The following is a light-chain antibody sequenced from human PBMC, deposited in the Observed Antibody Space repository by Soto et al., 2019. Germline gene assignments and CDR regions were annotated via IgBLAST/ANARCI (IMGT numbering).Light chain of an antibody. Sequence: QAVVTQPRSVSGSPGQSVTVSCAGTSSDVGGSNYVSWYQQHPGKVPKLIIFDVNKRPSGVPARFSGSKSGNTASLTISGLQAEDEADYYCCSYGDTYTYVFGTGTKLTVL. V-gene: IGLV2-11*01. CDR2: DVN. J-gene: IGLJ1*01. CDR1: SSDVGGSNY. CDR3: CSYGDTYTYV.